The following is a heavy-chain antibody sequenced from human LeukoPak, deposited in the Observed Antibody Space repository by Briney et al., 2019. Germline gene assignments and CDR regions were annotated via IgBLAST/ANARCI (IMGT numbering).Heavy chain of an antibody. V-gene: IGHV3-21*01. Sequence: GGSLRLSCAASGFTFSSYSMNWVRQAPGKGLEWVSSISSSSSYIYYADSVKGRFTISRDNAKNSLYLQMNSLRAEDTAVYYCARGDGRMARHGAIDYWGQGTLVTVSS. CDR1: GFTFSSYS. CDR2: ISSSSSYI. CDR3: ARGDGRMARHGAIDY. D-gene: IGHD4/OR15-4a*01. J-gene: IGHJ4*02.